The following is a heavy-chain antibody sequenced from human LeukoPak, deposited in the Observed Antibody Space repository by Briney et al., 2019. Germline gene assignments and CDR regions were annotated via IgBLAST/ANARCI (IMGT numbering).Heavy chain of an antibody. Sequence: GGSLRLSCAASGFTFSSYEMNWVRQAPGKGLEWVSYISSSGSTIYYADSVKGRFTISRDNAKNSLYLQMNSLRAEDTAVYYCARDNFGYSGYDLGNWFDPWGQGTLVTVSS. CDR3: ARDNFGYSGYDLGNWFDP. CDR2: ISSSGSTI. D-gene: IGHD5-12*01. J-gene: IGHJ5*02. CDR1: GFTFSSYE. V-gene: IGHV3-48*03.